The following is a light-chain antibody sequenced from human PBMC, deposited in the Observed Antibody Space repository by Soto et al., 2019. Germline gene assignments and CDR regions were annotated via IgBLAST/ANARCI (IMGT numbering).Light chain of an antibody. CDR3: QPYGASQWM. J-gene: IGKJ1*01. V-gene: IGKV3-11*01. Sequence: EIVLTQSPATLSLSPGERATLSCRASQSLNNHLAWYQHKPGQAPRLLIYESFNRAIGIPVRFSGSGSGTDFTLTISRLEPEDFPVYFCQPYGASQWMFGQGTKV. CDR2: ESF. CDR1: QSLNNH.